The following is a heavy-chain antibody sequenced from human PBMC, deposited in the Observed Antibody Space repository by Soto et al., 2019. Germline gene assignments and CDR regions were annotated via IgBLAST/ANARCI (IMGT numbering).Heavy chain of an antibody. V-gene: IGHV4-39*01. CDR2: IYHTGTT. D-gene: IGHD3-10*01. J-gene: IGHJ4*02. CDR3: ARLQSHFGSGTYYIAY. CDR1: GDSITTATY. Sequence: QLQLQESGPGLVQPSETLSLTCAVSGDSITTATYWGWIRQPPGKGLQWIGSIYHTGTTYYTPYLESRVFISVDSSKNQFSLKLNSVTAADTAVYYCARLQSHFGSGTYYIAYWGQGTLVTVSS.